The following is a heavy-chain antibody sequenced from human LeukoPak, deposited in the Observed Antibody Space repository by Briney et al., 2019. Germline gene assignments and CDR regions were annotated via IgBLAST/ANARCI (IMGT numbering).Heavy chain of an antibody. CDR2: ISSGGST. CDR3: ARDSNYGMDV. V-gene: IGHV3-66*01. CDR1: GFTVSSNY. Sequence: GGSLRLSCAASGFTVSSNYMSWVRQAPGKGLEWVSVISSGGSTNYADSVKGRFTISRDNSQNTVYLQMNSLRAEDTAVYYCARDSNYGMDVWGQGTTVTVSS. J-gene: IGHJ6*02.